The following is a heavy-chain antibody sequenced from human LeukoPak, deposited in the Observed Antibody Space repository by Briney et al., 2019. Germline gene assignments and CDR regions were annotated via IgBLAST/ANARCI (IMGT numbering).Heavy chain of an antibody. CDR2: IKRDGSTA. CDR3: GRDAAWLPSDY. Sequence: GGSLRLSCAASGFTFNKYWMHGVRQAPGKGLVWVSLIKRDGSTADYAASVKGRFTISRDNAKNTLYLKMDSLRPEDTAVYYCGRDAAWLPSDYWSQGTLVTVSS. CDR1: GFTFNKYW. D-gene: IGHD3-9*01. V-gene: IGHV3-74*01. J-gene: IGHJ4*02.